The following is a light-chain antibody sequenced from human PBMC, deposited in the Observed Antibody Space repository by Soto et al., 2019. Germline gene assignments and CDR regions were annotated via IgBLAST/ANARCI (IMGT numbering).Light chain of an antibody. CDR2: DAS. Sequence: EIVLTQSPATLSLSPGERATLSCRASQSVSSYLAWYQQKPGQAPRLLIYDASNRGTGIPARFSGSGSGTDFTLTISSLEPEDFAVYYCQQRSNWPLTFGGGTKVEMK. CDR3: QQRSNWPLT. CDR1: QSVSSY. J-gene: IGKJ4*01. V-gene: IGKV3-11*01.